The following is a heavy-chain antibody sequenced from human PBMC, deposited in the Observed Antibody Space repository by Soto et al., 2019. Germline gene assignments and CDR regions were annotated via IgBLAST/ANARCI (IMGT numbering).Heavy chain of an antibody. Sequence: HLVQSGAEVKKPGSSVKVSCKASGGTFSSYSVHWVRQAPGQGLEWMGRINPIVGIASYSPKLQGTVTITADKSTSPVYRHLSSLRSEDTAVYYCVEGLRLGELSRWGQGTLVTVSS. D-gene: IGHD3-16*01. J-gene: IGHJ4*02. CDR2: INPIVGIA. V-gene: IGHV1-69*02. CDR1: GGTFSSYS. CDR3: VEGLRLGELSR.